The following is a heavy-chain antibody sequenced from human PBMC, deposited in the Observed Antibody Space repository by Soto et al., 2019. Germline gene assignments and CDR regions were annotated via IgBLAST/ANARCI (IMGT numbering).Heavy chain of an antibody. CDR2: FDPEDGET. J-gene: IGHJ5*02. V-gene: IGHV1-24*01. CDR1: GYTLTELS. CDR3: AWSVLRFLECLP. D-gene: IGHD3-3*01. Sequence: ASVKVSSKVSGYTLTELSMHWVRQAPGKGLEWMGGFDPEDGETIYAQKFQGRVTMTEDTSTDTAYMELSSLRSENTAVHYCAWSVLRFLECLPWGRGPMVVVAS.